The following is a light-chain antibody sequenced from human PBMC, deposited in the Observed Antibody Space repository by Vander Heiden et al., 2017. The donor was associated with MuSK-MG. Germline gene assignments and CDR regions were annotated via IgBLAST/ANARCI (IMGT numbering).Light chain of an antibody. J-gene: IGKJ4*01. CDR2: TAS. V-gene: IGKV1-5*01. Sequence: DIHLTQSPSILSASVGDTVTITCRASQSISNWLAWYQQKPGKAPKLLIYTASYLDSGVPSRFSGSGSGTEFTLTINSLRAEDFATYYCQEGNNYCQTFGGGTKVEIK. CDR3: QEGNNYCQT. CDR1: QSISNW.